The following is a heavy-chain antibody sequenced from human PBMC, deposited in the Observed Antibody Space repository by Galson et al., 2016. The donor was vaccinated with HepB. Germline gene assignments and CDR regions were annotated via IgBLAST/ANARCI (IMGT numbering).Heavy chain of an antibody. CDR2: ISSSGSTI. D-gene: IGHD5-24*01. Sequence: SLRLSCAASGFTFSSYEMNWVRQAPGKGLEWVSYISSSGSTIYYADSVKGRFTISRDNAKNLLYLQMNSLRAEDTAVYYCAREFALEMGGDYWGQGTLVTVSS. CDR1: GFTFSSYE. V-gene: IGHV3-48*03. CDR3: AREFALEMGGDY. J-gene: IGHJ4*02.